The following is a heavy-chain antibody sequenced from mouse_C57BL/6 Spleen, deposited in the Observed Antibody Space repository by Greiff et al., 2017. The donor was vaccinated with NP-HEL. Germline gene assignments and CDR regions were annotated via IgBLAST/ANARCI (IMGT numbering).Heavy chain of an antibody. CDR2: INPNNGGT. CDR3: ARCPRMDYDGGDGYFDY. J-gene: IGHJ2*01. D-gene: IGHD2-4*01. CDR1: GYTFTDYN. V-gene: IGHV1-18*01. Sequence: EVQLQQSGPELVKPGASVKIPCKASGYTFTDYNMDWVKQSHGKSLEWIGDINPNNGGTIYNQKFKGKATLTVDKYSSTAYMELRSLTSEDSAVYYVARCPRMDYDGGDGYFDYWGQGTTLTVSS.